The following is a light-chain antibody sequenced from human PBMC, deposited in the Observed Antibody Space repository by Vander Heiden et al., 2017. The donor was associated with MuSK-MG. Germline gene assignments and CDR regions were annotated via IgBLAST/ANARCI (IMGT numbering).Light chain of an antibody. CDR1: KLGDKY. CDR3: QAWDTTTVV. Sequence: SNVLTPPPSVSVSPGQTATITCSGDKLGDKYPCWYQQKPGQSPVLVIYQTTQRPSGIPERFSGSNSGNTATLTISGTQAMDEADYYCQAWDTTTVVFGGGTKLTVL. V-gene: IGLV3-1*01. CDR2: QTT. J-gene: IGLJ2*01.